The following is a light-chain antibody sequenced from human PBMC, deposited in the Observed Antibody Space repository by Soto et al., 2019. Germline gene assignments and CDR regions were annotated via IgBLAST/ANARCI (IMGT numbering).Light chain of an antibody. CDR1: TGTVTSGHY. V-gene: IGLV7-46*01. CDR3: LLSYGVARV. Sequence: QAVVTQEPSLAVSPGGTVTLTCGSITGTVTSGHYPYWFQQKPGQAPRTLIFDTNKKHSWTPARFSGSLLGGKGALTLSGAQPEDEAEYSCLLSYGVARVFGGGTKLTVL. J-gene: IGLJ3*02. CDR2: DTN.